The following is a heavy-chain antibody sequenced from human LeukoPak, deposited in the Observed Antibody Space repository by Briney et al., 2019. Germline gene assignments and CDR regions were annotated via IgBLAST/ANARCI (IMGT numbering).Heavy chain of an antibody. J-gene: IGHJ5*02. CDR1: GFIFSSYG. CDR2: ISGSGGST. Sequence: GGSLRLSCAASGFIFSSYGMSWVRQAPGKGLEWVSGISGSGGSTYYAESVKGRFTISRDNSKNTLYLQMNSLRAEDTAVYYCAKKYSTGLDPWGQGTLVTVSS. CDR3: AKKYSTGLDP. D-gene: IGHD1-26*01. V-gene: IGHV3-23*01.